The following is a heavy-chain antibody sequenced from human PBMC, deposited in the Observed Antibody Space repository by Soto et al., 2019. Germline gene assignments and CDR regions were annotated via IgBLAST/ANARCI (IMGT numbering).Heavy chain of an antibody. CDR2: ISAYNGNT. J-gene: IGHJ6*02. V-gene: IGHV1-18*01. CDR1: GYTFTSYG. D-gene: IGHD2-15*01. CDR3: ASGYHVAVVAAIQYYYYYGMDV. Sequence: GASVKVSCKASGYTFTSYGISWVRQAPGQGLEWMGWISAYNGNTNYAQKLQGRVTMTTDTSTSTAYMELRSLRSEDTAVYYCASGYHVAVVAAIQYYYYYGMDVWGQGTTVTVSS.